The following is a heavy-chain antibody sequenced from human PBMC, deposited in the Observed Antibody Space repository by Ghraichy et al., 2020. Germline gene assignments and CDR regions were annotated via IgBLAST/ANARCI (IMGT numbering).Heavy chain of an antibody. CDR3: ARGLSDGSGYFYNMLLDF. D-gene: IGHD3-10*01. CDR2: VYPDHSDV. Sequence: GESLNISCKGSGYDFASYWIAWVRQTPGRGLEWMGIVYPDHSDVRYSPSFQGQVTISADKSTNTAYLQWNRLKASDTATFFCARGLSDGSGYFYNMLLDFWGQGTPVTVSS. V-gene: IGHV5-51*01. J-gene: IGHJ4*02. CDR1: GYDFASYW.